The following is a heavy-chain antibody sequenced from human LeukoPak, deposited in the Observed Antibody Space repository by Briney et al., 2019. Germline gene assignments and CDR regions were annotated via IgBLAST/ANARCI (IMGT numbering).Heavy chain of an antibody. CDR3: ARDPLRDGYNTYYYYYMDV. J-gene: IGHJ6*03. D-gene: IGHD5-24*01. V-gene: IGHV4-4*07. CDR2: IYTSGST. CDR1: GGSISSYY. Sequence: SETLSLTCTVSGGSISSYYWSWIRQPAGKGLEWIGRIYTSGSTNYNPSLKSRVTMSVDTSKNQFSLKLSSVTAADTAVYYCARDPLRDGYNTYYYYYMDVWGKGTTVTVSS.